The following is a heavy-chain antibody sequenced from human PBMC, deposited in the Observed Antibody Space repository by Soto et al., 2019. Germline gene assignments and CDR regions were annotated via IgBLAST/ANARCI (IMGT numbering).Heavy chain of an antibody. Sequence: GGSLRLSCAASGFTFTTDAMSWVRQAPGKGLEWVSSITIDGGSTFYADSVQGRFTVSRDNSRNTLYLQMNSLRAEDTAVYYCAKYKGIIHHLTFDYWGQGTLVTVSS. V-gene: IGHV3-23*01. CDR3: AKYKGIIHHLTFDY. CDR1: GFTFTTDA. D-gene: IGHD1-1*01. J-gene: IGHJ4*02. CDR2: ITIDGGST.